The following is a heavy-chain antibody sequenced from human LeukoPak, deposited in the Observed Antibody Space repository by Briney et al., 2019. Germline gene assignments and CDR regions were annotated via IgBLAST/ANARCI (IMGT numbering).Heavy chain of an antibody. CDR3: AGAPAGSLDWLSPFDY. CDR2: IYASGNT. D-gene: IGHD2-2*01. V-gene: IGHV4-61*02. J-gene: IGHJ4*02. CDR1: GGSISSANYY. Sequence: QPSETLPLTCTVSGGSISSANYYWSWIRQPAGRRLDWIERIYASGNTNYNPSLNSRVTISVDTSKNQLSLKLSSVTAADTAVYYCAGAPAGSLDWLSPFDYWGQGTLVTVSS.